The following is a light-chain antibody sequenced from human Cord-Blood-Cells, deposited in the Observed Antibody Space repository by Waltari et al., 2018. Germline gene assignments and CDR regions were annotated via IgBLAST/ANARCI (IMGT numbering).Light chain of an antibody. Sequence: EIVMTQSPATLSVSPGERATLSCRASQSVSSNLAWYQQKPGQAPRPLIYGASTWATGIPARFSGSGSGTEFTLTISSLQSEDFAVYYCQQYNNWPLTFGGGTKVEI. J-gene: IGKJ4*01. CDR3: QQYNNWPLT. CDR1: QSVSSN. CDR2: GAS. V-gene: IGKV3-15*01.